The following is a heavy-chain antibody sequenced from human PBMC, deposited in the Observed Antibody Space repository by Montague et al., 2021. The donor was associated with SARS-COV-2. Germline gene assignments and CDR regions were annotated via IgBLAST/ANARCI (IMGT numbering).Heavy chain of an antibody. D-gene: IGHD6-19*01. CDR3: AKVAGSHDTFDI. V-gene: IGHV4-38-2*02. CDR2: IYHSGST. J-gene: IGHJ3*02. Sequence: SETLSLTCTVSGYSISTGYYWGWIRQPPGEGLEWIGTIYHSGSTYFNPSLKSRVTISVDTSKNQFSLNLSSVTAAETAVDYCAKVAGSHDTFDIWGRGTMVTVSS. CDR1: GYSISTGYY.